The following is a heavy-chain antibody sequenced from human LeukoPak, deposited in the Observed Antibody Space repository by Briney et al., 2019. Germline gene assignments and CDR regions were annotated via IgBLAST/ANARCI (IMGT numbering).Heavy chain of an antibody. CDR1: GGSISTYY. J-gene: IGHJ4*02. Sequence: PETLSLTCTVSGGSISTYYWRWIRQPPGKGLEWIGYIYYSGNTNYNPSLKSRVTISVDTSKNQFSLKLSSVTAADTAVYYCARDGGRKYSSSYAFDYWGQGTLVTVSS. D-gene: IGHD6-6*01. CDR3: ARDGGRKYSSSYAFDY. V-gene: IGHV4-59*01. CDR2: IYYSGNT.